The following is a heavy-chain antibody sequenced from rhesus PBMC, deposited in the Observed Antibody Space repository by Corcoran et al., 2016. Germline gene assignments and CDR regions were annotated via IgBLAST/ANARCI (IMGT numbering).Heavy chain of an antibody. CDR1: GGSLHGYYL. CDR2: IYGGSGST. J-gene: IGHJ4*01. Sequence: QVPLQESGPGVVKPSETLSLTCAVSGGSLHGYYLLSWILQHSGKGLEWIGYIYGGSGSTSYNPSLKNRVTISKDTSKNQFSLKLSSVTAADTAVYYCSSGSYYKFDYWGQGVLVTVSS. D-gene: IGHD3-16*01. V-gene: IGHV4-143*01. CDR3: SSGSYYKFDY.